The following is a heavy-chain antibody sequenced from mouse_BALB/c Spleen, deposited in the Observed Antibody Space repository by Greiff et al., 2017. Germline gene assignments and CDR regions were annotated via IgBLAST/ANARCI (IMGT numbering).Heavy chain of an antibody. D-gene: IGHD1-2*01. CDR2: IAPGSGST. J-gene: IGHJ2*01. Sequence: DLVKPGASVKLSCKASGYTFTSYWINWIKQRPGQGLEWIGRIAPGSGSTYYNEMFKGKATLTVDTSSSTAYIQLSSLSSEDSAVYFCARFTTATNYFDYWGQGTTRTVSS. CDR1: GYTFTSYW. CDR3: ARFTTATNYFDY. V-gene: IGHV1S41*01.